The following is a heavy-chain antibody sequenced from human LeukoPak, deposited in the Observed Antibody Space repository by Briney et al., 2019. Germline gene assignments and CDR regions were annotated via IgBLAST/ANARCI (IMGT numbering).Heavy chain of an antibody. J-gene: IGHJ4*02. CDR3: AGPVVDIVATTQSYFDL. CDR1: GGSFSAYY. CDR2: INHSGST. V-gene: IGHV4-34*01. Sequence: PSETLSLTCAVYGGSFSAYYWSWIRQPPGKGLEWIGEINHSGSTNYNPSLKSRVTISVDTSKNQFSLKLSSVTAADTAVYYCAGPVVDIVATTQSYFDLWDQGALVTVSA. D-gene: IGHD5-12*01.